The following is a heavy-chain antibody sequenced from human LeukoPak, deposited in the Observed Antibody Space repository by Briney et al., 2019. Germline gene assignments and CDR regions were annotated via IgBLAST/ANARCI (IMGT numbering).Heavy chain of an antibody. V-gene: IGHV4-59*08. D-gene: IGHD6-13*01. J-gene: IGHJ4*02. CDR2: IYYSGST. CDR3: ARRSSRSAYFDY. Sequence: TETLSLTCTVSGGSISSYYWSWIRQPPGKGLEWIGYIYYSGSTNYNPSLKSRITISVDTSKNQFSLKLSSVTAADTAVYYCARRSSRSAYFDYWGQGTLVTVSS. CDR1: GGSISSYY.